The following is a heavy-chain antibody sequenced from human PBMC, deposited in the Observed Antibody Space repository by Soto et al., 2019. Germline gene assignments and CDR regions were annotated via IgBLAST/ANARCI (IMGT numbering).Heavy chain of an antibody. V-gene: IGHV3-74*02. D-gene: IGHD3-10*01. CDR1: GFTFSTYW. Sequence: EVRLVESGGGLAQPGGSLSLSCAASGFTFSTYWMHWVRQAPGKGLVWVSRINGDGTTTQYADSVKGRFTISRDNAKNTLYLQMNTLRGDDTAMYYCASIPMVRGPSDYWGQGTLVTVSS. CDR3: ASIPMVRGPSDY. J-gene: IGHJ4*02. CDR2: INGDGTTT.